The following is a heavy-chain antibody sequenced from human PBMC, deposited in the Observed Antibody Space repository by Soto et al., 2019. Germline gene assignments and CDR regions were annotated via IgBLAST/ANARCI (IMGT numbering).Heavy chain of an antibody. CDR1: GGSISSYY. V-gene: IGHV4-59*01. J-gene: IGHJ4*02. D-gene: IGHD4-17*01. CDR3: ARVGDYGDYYFDY. CDR2: IYYSGST. Sequence: PSETLSLTCTVSGGSISSYYWSWIRQPPGKGLEWIGYIYYSGSTNYNPSLKSRVTISVDTSKNQFSLKLSSVTAADTAVHYCARVGDYGDYYFDYWGQGTLVTVSS.